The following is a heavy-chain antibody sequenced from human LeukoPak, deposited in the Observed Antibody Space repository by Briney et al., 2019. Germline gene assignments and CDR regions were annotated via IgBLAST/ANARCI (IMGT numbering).Heavy chain of an antibody. CDR2: ISGSGGST. D-gene: IGHD6-13*01. J-gene: IGHJ5*02. CDR1: GFTFSSYA. V-gene: IGHV3-23*01. Sequence: GGSLRLSCAASGFTFSSYAMSWVRQAPGKGLEWVSAISGSGGSTYYADSVKGRFTISRDSSKNTLYLQMNSLRAEDTAVYYCANSIAAAGWFDPWGQGTLVTVSS. CDR3: ANSIAAAGWFDP.